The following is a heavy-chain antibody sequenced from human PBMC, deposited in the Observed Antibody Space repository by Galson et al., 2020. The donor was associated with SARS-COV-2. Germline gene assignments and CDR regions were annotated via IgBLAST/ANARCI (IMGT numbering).Heavy chain of an antibody. Sequence: SVKVSCTASGGPFSSYAISWVRQAPGQGLAWMGGIIPIFGTANYAQKFQGRVTITADESTSTAYMELSSLRSEDTAVYYCARERRDYYGSGSYYKGLYFDYWGQGTLVTVSS. CDR3: ARERRDYYGSGSYYKGLYFDY. J-gene: IGHJ4*02. CDR2: IIPIFGTA. CDR1: GGPFSSYA. D-gene: IGHD3-10*01. V-gene: IGHV1-69*13.